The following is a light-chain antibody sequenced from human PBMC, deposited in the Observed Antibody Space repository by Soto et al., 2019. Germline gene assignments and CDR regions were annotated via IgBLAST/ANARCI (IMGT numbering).Light chain of an antibody. Sequence: QSVLTQPASVSGSPGQSIAISCTGTSSDVGSHDLVSWYQQQSGKVPKLIIYDVSSRPSGVSNRFSGSKSGNTASLTISGLQAEDEADYYCRSFTSTPTYVSGPGTKVTVL. CDR3: RSFTSTPTYV. CDR1: SSDVGSHDL. CDR2: DVS. V-gene: IGLV2-14*02. J-gene: IGLJ1*01.